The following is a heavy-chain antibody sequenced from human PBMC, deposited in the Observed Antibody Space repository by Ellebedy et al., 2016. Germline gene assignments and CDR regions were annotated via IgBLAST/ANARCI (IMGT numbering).Heavy chain of an antibody. CDR2: IHPSGGST. V-gene: IGHV1-46*01. J-gene: IGHJ6*02. Sequence: ASVKVSCXASGYTFTDYYMHWVRQAPGQGLEWMGIIHPSGGSTRYAQKFQGRVTMTRDTSTSTVYMELSSLRSEDTAVYYCARAGDYYGMDVWGQGTTVTVSS. CDR1: GYTFTDYY. CDR3: ARAGDYYGMDV.